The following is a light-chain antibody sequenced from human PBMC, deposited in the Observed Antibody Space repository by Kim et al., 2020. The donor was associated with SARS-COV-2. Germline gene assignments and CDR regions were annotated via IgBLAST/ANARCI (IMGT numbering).Light chain of an antibody. CDR2: EDH. V-gene: IGLV6-57*01. CDR1: SGSIVLDF. Sequence: GKTVSSSGPRSSGSIVLDFVQWFQQRPGSSPTTVIYEDHKRPSGVPDRFSGSVDSSSNSASLTISGLRTDDEADYYCQSYDDNIWVFGGGTQLTVL. J-gene: IGLJ3*02. CDR3: QSYDDNIWV.